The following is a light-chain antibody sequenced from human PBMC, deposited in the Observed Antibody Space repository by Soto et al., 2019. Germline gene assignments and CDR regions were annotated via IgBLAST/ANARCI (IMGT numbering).Light chain of an antibody. CDR1: QGISSY. CDR2: AAS. CDR3: QQYYSYLPIT. Sequence: AIRMTQSPSSLSASTGDRVTITCRASQGISSYLAWYQQKPGKAPKLLIYAASTLQSGVPSRFSGSGSGTDFTLTISCLQSEDFATYYCQQYYSYLPITFGQGTQLEIK. J-gene: IGKJ5*01. V-gene: IGKV1-8*01.